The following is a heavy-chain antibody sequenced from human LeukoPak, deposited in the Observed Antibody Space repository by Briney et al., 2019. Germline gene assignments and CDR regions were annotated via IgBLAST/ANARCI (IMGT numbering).Heavy chain of an antibody. V-gene: IGHV3-30*18. Sequence: GGSLRLSCAASGFTFSSYGMHWVRQAPGKGLEWVAVISYDGSNKYYADSVKGRFTIPRDNSKNTLYLQMNSLRAEDTAVYYCAKDMRGGELLHGMDVWGQGTTVTVSS. CDR2: ISYDGSNK. CDR3: AKDMRGGELLHGMDV. J-gene: IGHJ6*02. CDR1: GFTFSSYG. D-gene: IGHD3-10*01.